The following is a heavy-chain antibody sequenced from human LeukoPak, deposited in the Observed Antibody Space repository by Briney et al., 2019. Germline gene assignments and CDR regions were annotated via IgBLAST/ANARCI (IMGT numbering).Heavy chain of an antibody. CDR2: INTNTGNP. V-gene: IGHV7-4-1*02. CDR1: GYTFTSYA. J-gene: IGHJ6*03. D-gene: IGHD6-19*01. Sequence: ASVKVSCKASGYTFTSYAMNWVRQAPGQGLEWMGWINTNTGNPTYAQGFTGRFVFSLDTSVSTAYLQISSLKAEDTAVYYCARDGRVDSSGWYKYYYYYYYMDVWGKGTTVTVSS. CDR3: ARDGRVDSSGWYKYYYYYYYMDV.